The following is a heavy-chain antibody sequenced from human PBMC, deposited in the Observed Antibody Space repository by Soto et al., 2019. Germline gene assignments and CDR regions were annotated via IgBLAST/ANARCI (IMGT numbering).Heavy chain of an antibody. D-gene: IGHD3-22*01. V-gene: IGHV4-4*02. CDR3: ARDATFDSGGYYYVSWFDL. J-gene: IGHJ5*02. Sequence: QVQLQESGPGLVKPSGTLSLTCVVSGGSISDSDWWSWVRQPPGKGLEWIGEIFHSGSTNYNPSLKSRVTMSVDKSKNQFSLKLNSLTAADTAVYFCARDATFDSGGYYYVSWFDLWGQGTPVTVSS. CDR2: IFHSGST. CDR1: GGSISDSDW.